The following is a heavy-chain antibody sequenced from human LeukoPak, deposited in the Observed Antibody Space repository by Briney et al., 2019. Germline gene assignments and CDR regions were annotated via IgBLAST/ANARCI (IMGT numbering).Heavy chain of an antibody. D-gene: IGHD4-17*01. J-gene: IGHJ5*02. V-gene: IGHV5-51*01. CDR1: GYSFSSYW. CDR2: IYPEDSDT. Sequence: GESLKISCKDSGYSFSSYWVAWVRQMPGKGLEWMGIIYPEDSDTRYSPSFQGQVTISADRSLSTAYLQWNSLKASDTAMYYCARLNTGDGDDASRWFDPWGQGTLVTVSS. CDR3: ARLNTGDGDDASRWFDP.